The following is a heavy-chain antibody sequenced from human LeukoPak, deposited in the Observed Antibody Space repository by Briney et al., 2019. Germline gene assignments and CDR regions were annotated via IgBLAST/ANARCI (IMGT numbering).Heavy chain of an antibody. CDR2: IYTSGGT. J-gene: IGHJ3*02. CDR3: ARRYGENTIFGVVPKDAVDI. D-gene: IGHD3-3*01. CDR1: GGSINGYF. Sequence: PSETLSLTCTVSGGSINGYFWTWIRQPAGKGLEWIGRIYTSGGTIYNPSLKGRVTMSVDTSKNQLSLKLTSMTVADTAVYYCARRYGENTIFGVVPKDAVDIWGQGTMVTVSS. V-gene: IGHV4-4*07.